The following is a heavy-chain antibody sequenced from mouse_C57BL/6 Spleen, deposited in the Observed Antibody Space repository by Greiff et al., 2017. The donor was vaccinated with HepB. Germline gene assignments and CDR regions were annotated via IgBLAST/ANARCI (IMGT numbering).Heavy chain of an antibody. CDR1: GFNIKDDY. D-gene: IGHD1-1*01. Sequence: EVQLQQSGAELVRPGASVKLSCTASGFNIKDDYMHWVKQRPEQGLEWIGWIDPENGDTEYASKFQGKATITADTSSNTAYLQLSSLTSEDTAVYYCTTRITTVVATKNYFDYWGQGTTLTVSS. V-gene: IGHV14-4*01. CDR3: TTRITTVVATKNYFDY. J-gene: IGHJ2*01. CDR2: IDPENGDT.